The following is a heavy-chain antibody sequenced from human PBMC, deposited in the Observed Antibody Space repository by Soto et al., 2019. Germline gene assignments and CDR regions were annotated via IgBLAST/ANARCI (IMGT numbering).Heavy chain of an antibody. CDR2: ISGSGGST. J-gene: IGHJ4*02. Sequence: EVQLLESGGGLVQPGGSLRLSCAASGVTFSSYAMSWVRQAPGKGLEWVSAISGSGGSTYYADSVKGRFTISRDNSKNTLYQQKNSVRAEDTAVYYCSKGGRITFFGVADYWGQGTLVTVSS. D-gene: IGHD3-3*01. V-gene: IGHV3-23*01. CDR3: SKGGRITFFGVADY. CDR1: GVTFSSYA.